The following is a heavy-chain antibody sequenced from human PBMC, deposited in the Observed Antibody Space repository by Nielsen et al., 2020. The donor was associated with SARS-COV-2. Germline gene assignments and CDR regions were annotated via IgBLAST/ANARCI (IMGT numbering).Heavy chain of an antibody. V-gene: IGHV3-23*01. J-gene: IGHJ6*02. D-gene: IGHD3-22*01. CDR1: GFTFSSYA. Sequence: GESLKISCAASGFTFSSYAMSWVRQAPGKGLEWVSAISGSGGSTYYADSVKGRFTISRDNSKNTLYLQMNSLRAEDTAVYYCARVAHYYDSSGYYPHYYYYYGMDVWGQGTTVTVSS. CDR2: ISGSGGST. CDR3: ARVAHYYDSSGYYPHYYYYYGMDV.